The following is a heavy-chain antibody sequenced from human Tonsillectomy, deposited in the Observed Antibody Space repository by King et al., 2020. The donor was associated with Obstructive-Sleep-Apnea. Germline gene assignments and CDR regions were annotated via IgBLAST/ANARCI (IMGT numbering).Heavy chain of an antibody. CDR3: ARYEYSSSWMHNWFDP. Sequence: QLQESGPGLVKPSETLSLTCTVSGGSISSYYWSWIRQPPGKGLEWIGYIYYSGSTNYNPSLKSRVTISVYTSKNQFSLKLSSVTAADTAVYYCARYEYSSSWMHNWFDPWGQGTLVTVSS. J-gene: IGHJ5*02. CDR1: GGSISSYY. CDR2: IYYSGST. V-gene: IGHV4-59*08. D-gene: IGHD6-13*01.